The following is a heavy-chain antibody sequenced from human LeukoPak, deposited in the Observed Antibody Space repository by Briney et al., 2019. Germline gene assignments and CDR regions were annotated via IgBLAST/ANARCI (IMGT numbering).Heavy chain of an antibody. J-gene: IGHJ4*02. CDR1: GFTFNTYT. CDR3: ARDRSRYCSGGSCYSGKDY. Sequence: GGSLRLSCAASGFTFNTYTMNWVRQAPGKGLEWVSYISGSSGIIDYADSVRGRFTISRDNAKNSLYLQMNSLRAEDTAVYYCARDRSRYCSGGSCYSGKDYWGQGTLVTVSS. D-gene: IGHD2-15*01. V-gene: IGHV3-48*01. CDR2: ISGSSGII.